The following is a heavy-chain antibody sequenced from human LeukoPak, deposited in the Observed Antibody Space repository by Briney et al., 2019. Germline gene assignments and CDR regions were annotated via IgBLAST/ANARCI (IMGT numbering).Heavy chain of an antibody. CDR1: GGSISRYW. Sequence: SETLSLTCSVSGGSISRYWWGWIRPPAGKGLEWIGHIYGSGFTNYNPSLKSRVTMSVDTSKNQFSLNLSSVTAADTAVYYCARGGSSGRTGDYWGQGTLVTVTS. J-gene: IGHJ4*02. CDR2: IYGSGFT. D-gene: IGHD1-1*01. CDR3: ARGGSSGRTGDY. V-gene: IGHV4-4*07.